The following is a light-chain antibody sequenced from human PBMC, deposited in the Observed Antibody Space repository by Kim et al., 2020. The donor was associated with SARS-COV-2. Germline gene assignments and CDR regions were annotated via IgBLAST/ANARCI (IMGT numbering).Light chain of an antibody. CDR2: GAS. V-gene: IGKV3-20*01. Sequence: LSPGEGATLSCGASQSVTSDYLAWFQPTPGQPPRLLIYGASTRATGIPDKFSGSGSGTDFTLTISRLEPEDFAVYYCQQYGRSPDTFGQGTKLEI. CDR1: QSVTSDY. J-gene: IGKJ2*01. CDR3: QQYGRSPDT.